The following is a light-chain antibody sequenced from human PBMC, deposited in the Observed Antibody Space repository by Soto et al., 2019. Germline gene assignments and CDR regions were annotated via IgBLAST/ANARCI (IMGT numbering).Light chain of an antibody. V-gene: IGKV3-20*01. CDR2: GAS. CDR3: QQYGSSGT. Sequence: EIVMTQSPATLSVSPGERATLSCRASETVNSNLAWYQQKPGQAPSLLIYGASNRATGIPDRFSGSGSGTDFTLTISRLEPEDFAVYYCQQYGSSGTFGQGTKV. J-gene: IGKJ1*01. CDR1: ETVNSN.